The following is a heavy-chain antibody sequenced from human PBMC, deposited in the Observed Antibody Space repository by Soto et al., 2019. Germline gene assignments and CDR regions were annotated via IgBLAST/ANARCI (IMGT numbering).Heavy chain of an antibody. CDR2: MNPNSGNT. CDR3: ARAPVRVSACRKFYYYYIYF. J-gene: IGHJ6*03. CDR1: GYTFTSYD. Sequence: GASVKVSCKASGYTFTSYDINWVRQATGQGLEWMGWMNPNSGNTGYAQKFQGRVTMTRNTSISTAYMELSSLRSEDTAVYYCARAPVRVSACRKFYYYYIYFWGKGTTVPVSS. D-gene: IGHD2-2*01. V-gene: IGHV1-8*01.